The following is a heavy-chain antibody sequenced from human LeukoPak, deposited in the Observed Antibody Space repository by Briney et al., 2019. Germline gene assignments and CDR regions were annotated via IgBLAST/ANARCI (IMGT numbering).Heavy chain of an antibody. Sequence: ESSETLSLTCTVSGGSISSSSYYWGWIRQPPGKGLEWIGSIYYSGSTYYNPSLKSRVTISVDTSKSQFSLKLSSVTAADTAVYYCARHDSGGDSIDYWGQGTLVTVSS. D-gene: IGHD3-22*01. CDR2: IYYSGST. CDR1: GGSISSSSYY. CDR3: ARHDSGGDSIDY. J-gene: IGHJ4*02. V-gene: IGHV4-39*01.